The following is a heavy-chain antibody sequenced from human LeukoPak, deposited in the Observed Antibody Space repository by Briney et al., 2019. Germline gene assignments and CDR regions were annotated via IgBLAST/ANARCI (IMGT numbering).Heavy chain of an antibody. D-gene: IGHD6-13*01. Sequence: VASVKVSCKASGGTFSSYAISWVRQAPGQGLEWIGWISAYNGNTNYAQKLQGRVTMTTDTSTSTAYMELRSLRSDDTAVYYCARDLYSSSWADYWGQGTLVTVSS. V-gene: IGHV1-18*01. CDR3: ARDLYSSSWADY. CDR2: ISAYNGNT. CDR1: GGTFSSYA. J-gene: IGHJ4*02.